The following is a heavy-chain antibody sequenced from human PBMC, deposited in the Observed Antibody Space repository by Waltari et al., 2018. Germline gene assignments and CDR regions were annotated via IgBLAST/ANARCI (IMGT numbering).Heavy chain of an antibody. D-gene: IGHD3-22*01. CDR2: IYQSGSS. Sequence: QVQLQESGPGLAKSSETLSLTCDVSGYSMRSGYYWGWIRQPPRKGLEWIASIYQSGSSYYNPSLSSRVTISVDTSRNQFSLEMTSVTATDTATYYCVAAKEYYYDGSGDDAFETWGQGTLVTVSS. J-gene: IGHJ3*02. V-gene: IGHV4-38-2*01. CDR3: VAAKEYYYDGSGDDAFET. CDR1: GYSMRSGYY.